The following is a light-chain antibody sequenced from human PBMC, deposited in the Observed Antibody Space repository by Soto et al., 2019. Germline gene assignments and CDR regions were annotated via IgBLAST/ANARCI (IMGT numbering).Light chain of an antibody. CDR1: QAVNTR. Sequence: EIVLTQSPATLSSFRGDRVTLSCRASQAVNTRLAWYQHKPGQAPRLLIYLTSNRAAGIPARFSGSGSETDFTLTISDVEPEDFAVYYCHQRQSWPRTFGQGTKVDIK. CDR3: HQRQSWPRT. CDR2: LTS. J-gene: IGKJ1*01. V-gene: IGKV3-11*01.